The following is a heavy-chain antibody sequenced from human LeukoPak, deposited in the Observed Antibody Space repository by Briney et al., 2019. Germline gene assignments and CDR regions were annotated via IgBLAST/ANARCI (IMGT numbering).Heavy chain of an antibody. D-gene: IGHD3-3*01. CDR2: MSGSGGST. CDR3: AKDGDFWSGYLDY. V-gene: IGHV3-23*01. Sequence: GGSLRLSCAASGFTFSSYAMSSVRHAPGKWLEWVSAMSGSGGSTYYADCVKGPFTMSRDNSKNTLYLQMNSLRAEDTAVYYCAKDGDFWSGYLDYWGRGTLVTVSS. CDR1: GFTFSSYA. J-gene: IGHJ4*02.